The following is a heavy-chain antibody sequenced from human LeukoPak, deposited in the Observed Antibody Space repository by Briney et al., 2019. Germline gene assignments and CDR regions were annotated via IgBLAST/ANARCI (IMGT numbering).Heavy chain of an antibody. D-gene: IGHD6-6*01. V-gene: IGHV3-33*01. J-gene: IGHJ4*02. CDR3: AREAGSSSPLFDY. Sequence: GGSLRLSCAASGFTFSSYGMHWVRQAPGKGLEWVAVIWYDGSNKYYADSVKGRFTISRDNSKNTLYLQMNSLRAEDTAVYYCAREAGSSSPLFDYWGRGTLVTVSS. CDR2: IWYDGSNK. CDR1: GFTFSSYG.